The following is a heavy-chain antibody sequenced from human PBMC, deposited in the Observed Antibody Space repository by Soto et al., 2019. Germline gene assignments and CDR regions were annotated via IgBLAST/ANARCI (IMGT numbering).Heavy chain of an antibody. CDR1: GYTFTSYA. Sequence: ASVKVSCKASGYTFTSYAMHWVRQAPGQRLEWMGWINAGNGNTKYSQKFQGRVTITRDTSASTAYMELSSLRSEDTAVYYCARAYCSSTSCYTNWFDPWGQGTLVTVSS. D-gene: IGHD2-2*01. CDR3: ARAYCSSTSCYTNWFDP. CDR2: INAGNGNT. V-gene: IGHV1-3*01. J-gene: IGHJ5*02.